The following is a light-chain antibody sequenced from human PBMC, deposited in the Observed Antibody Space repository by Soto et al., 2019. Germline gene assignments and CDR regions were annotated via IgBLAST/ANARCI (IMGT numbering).Light chain of an antibody. V-gene: IGKV3-15*01. CDR3: QQYNSYPRT. Sequence: IVMTQSPASLSVSPGERATLSCRASQSISSYLAWYQQKPGQAPKLLIYGASTRDTGVPARLSGSGSGTEFTLTISSLQPEDFATYYCQQYNSYPRTFGQGTKVDIK. CDR1: QSISSY. J-gene: IGKJ1*01. CDR2: GAS.